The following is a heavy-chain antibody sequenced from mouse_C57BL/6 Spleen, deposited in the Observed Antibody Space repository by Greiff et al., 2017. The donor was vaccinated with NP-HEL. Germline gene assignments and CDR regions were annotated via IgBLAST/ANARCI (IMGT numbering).Heavy chain of an antibody. Sequence: VQLQQPGTELVKPGASVKLSCKASGYTFTSYWMHWVKQRPGQGLEWIGNINPSNGGTNYNEKFKSKATLTVDKSSSTAYMQLSSLTSEDSAVYYCARLDYGSSYDYFDDWGQGTTLTVSS. J-gene: IGHJ2*01. CDR3: ARLDYGSSYDYFDD. D-gene: IGHD1-1*01. V-gene: IGHV1-53*01. CDR2: INPSNGGT. CDR1: GYTFTSYW.